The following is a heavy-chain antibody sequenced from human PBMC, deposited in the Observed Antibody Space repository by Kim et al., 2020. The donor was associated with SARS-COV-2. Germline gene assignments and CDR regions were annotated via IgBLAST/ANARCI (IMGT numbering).Heavy chain of an antibody. Sequence: SVKVSCKASGGTFSSYAISWVRQAPGQGLEWMGRIIPILGIANYAQKFQGRVTITADKSTSTAYMELSSLRSEDTAVYYCARDLNGDPADYWGQGTLVTVSS. CDR1: GGTFSSYA. D-gene: IGHD4-17*01. CDR2: IIPILGIA. CDR3: ARDLNGDPADY. J-gene: IGHJ4*02. V-gene: IGHV1-69*04.